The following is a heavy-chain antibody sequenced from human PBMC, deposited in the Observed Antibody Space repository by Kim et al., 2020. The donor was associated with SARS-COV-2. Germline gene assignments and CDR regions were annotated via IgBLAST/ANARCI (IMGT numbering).Heavy chain of an antibody. Sequence: GGSLRLSCAASGFTFSSYAMSWVRQAPGKGLEWVSASSGSGGSTYYADSVKGRLTISRDNSKNTLYLQMNSLRAEDTAVYYCAKGGTYYYGSGSYYIDYWGQGTLVTVSS. J-gene: IGHJ4*02. V-gene: IGHV3-23*01. CDR1: GFTFSSYA. CDR3: AKGGTYYYGSGSYYIDY. D-gene: IGHD3-10*01. CDR2: SSGSGGST.